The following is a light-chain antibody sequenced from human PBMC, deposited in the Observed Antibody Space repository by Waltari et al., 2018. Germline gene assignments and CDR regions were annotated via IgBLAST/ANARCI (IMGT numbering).Light chain of an antibody. J-gene: IGLJ2*01. CDR1: GSNIGLTT. CDR2: ANN. CDR3: AAWDDSLSGLV. Sequence: QSVLTQPPSASGTPGQGVTISCSGSGSNIGLTTVHWYQQLPGTAPKLLIFANNQRPSGVPDRFSGSKSGSSASLAISGLQSEDEADYYCAAWDDSLSGLVFGGGTKVTVL. V-gene: IGLV1-44*01.